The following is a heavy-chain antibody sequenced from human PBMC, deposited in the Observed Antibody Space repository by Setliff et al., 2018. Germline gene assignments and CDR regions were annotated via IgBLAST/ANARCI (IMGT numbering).Heavy chain of an antibody. V-gene: IGHV4-34*01. D-gene: IGHD1-1*01. CDR1: GGSFDTYY. J-gene: IGHJ3*02. CDR2: INHSGSG. CDR3: RQAVVGRDVFDI. Sequence: SQTLSLPCSVYGGSFDTYYWSWIRQPPGKGLEWFGEINHSGSGDYNPSFKSRVTISVDTSKKQFSLTLTSVTAADTALYYCRQAVVGRDVFDIWGQGTVVTVSS.